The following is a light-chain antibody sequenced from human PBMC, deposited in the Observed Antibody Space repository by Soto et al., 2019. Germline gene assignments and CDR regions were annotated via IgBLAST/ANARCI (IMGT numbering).Light chain of an antibody. CDR3: QQYGSSGT. CDR2: GAS. J-gene: IGKJ1*01. Sequence: ETVLTQSPGTLSLSPGEGGTLSCRASQSVSGSYLAWYQQIPGQAPRLLIYGASNRATGIPDRFSGSGSGTDFTLTISRLEPEDFAVYYCQQYGSSGTFGQGTKV. CDR1: QSVSGSY. V-gene: IGKV3-20*01.